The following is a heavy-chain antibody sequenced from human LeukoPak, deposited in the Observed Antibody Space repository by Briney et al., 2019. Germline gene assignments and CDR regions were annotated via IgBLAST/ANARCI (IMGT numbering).Heavy chain of an antibody. V-gene: IGHV1-3*01. CDR2: INAGNGNT. D-gene: IGHD6-13*01. J-gene: IGHJ5*02. CDR3: ARLNIAAAGPKRWFDP. CDR1: GYTFTSYA. Sequence: ASVKVSCKASGYTFTSYAMHWVRQAPGQRLEWKGWINAGNGNTKYSQKFQGRVTITRDTSASTAYMELSSLRSEDTAVYYCARLNIAAAGPKRWFDPWGQGTLVTVSS.